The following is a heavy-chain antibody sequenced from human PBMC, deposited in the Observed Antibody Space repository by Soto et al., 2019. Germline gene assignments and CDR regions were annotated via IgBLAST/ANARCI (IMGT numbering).Heavy chain of an antibody. CDR3: ARAYSGRLPRRADYYYAMDV. CDR1: GFTLSAYD. J-gene: IGHJ6*02. CDR2: LGAADDP. V-gene: IGHV3-13*05. D-gene: IGHD2-15*01. Sequence: PGGSLRLSCAASGFTLSAYDMHWVRQAEGKGLEWVSALGAADDPYYLVSVKGRFTISRENAKNSLYHQMNHLRAGDTAVYYCARAYSGRLPRRADYYYAMDVWGQGTTVTVSS.